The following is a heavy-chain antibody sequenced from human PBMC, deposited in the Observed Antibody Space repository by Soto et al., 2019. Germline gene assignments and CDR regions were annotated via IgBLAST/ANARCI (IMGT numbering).Heavy chain of an antibody. J-gene: IGHJ4*02. V-gene: IGHV1-3*01. CDR1: GYTFTGDG. CDR3: ARNRRGGGYFDS. CDR2: INAGNGNT. D-gene: IGHD2-15*01. Sequence: QVQVVQSGAEVKKPGASVKVSCKASGYTFTGDGMHWVRQAPGERLEWMGWINAGNGNTKYSQKFQGRVTITRDTSATTVFMELSSLRSEDTAVYYCARNRRGGGYFDSWGQGTLVTVSS.